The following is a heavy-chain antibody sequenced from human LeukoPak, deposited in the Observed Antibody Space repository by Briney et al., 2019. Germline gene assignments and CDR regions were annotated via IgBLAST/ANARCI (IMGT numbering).Heavy chain of an antibody. D-gene: IGHD2-2*01. Sequence: PGGSLRLSCAASGFTFSSYEMNWVRQAPGKGLEWVSYISSSGSTIYYADSVKGRFTISRDNAKNSLHLQMNSLRAEDTAVYYCARDSRGYCSSTSCPDRRFDYWGQGTLVTVSS. V-gene: IGHV3-48*03. J-gene: IGHJ4*02. CDR1: GFTFSSYE. CDR3: ARDSRGYCSSTSCPDRRFDY. CDR2: ISSSGSTI.